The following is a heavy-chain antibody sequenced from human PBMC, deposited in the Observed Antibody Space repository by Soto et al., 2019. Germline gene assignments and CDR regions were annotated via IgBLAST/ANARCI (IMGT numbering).Heavy chain of an antibody. CDR1: GFTFSSYG. V-gene: IGHV3-33*01. J-gene: IGHJ3*02. D-gene: IGHD2-15*01. CDR2: IWYDGSNK. CDR3: ARDGTSSDIVVVVPVHAFDI. Sequence: QVQLVESGGGVVQPGRSLRLSCAASGFTFSSYGMHWVRQAPGKGLEWVAVIWYDGSNKYYADSVKGRFTISRDNSKNTLYLQMNSLRAEDTAVYYCARDGTSSDIVVVVPVHAFDIWGQGTMVTVSS.